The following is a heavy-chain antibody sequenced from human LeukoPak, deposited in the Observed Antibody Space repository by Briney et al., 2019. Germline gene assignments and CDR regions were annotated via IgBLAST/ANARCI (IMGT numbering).Heavy chain of an antibody. J-gene: IGHJ4*02. Sequence: PGGSLRLSCAASGFTFSDYEMNWVRQAPGKGLEWVLHISTSGTIIHYADSVKGRFTISRDNAKNSLYLQMNSLRAEDTALYFCARDPLRITQRGYFEYWGQGTLVTVSS. CDR1: GFTFSDYE. CDR3: ARDPLRITQRGYFEY. V-gene: IGHV3-48*03. CDR2: ISTSGTII. D-gene: IGHD3-10*01.